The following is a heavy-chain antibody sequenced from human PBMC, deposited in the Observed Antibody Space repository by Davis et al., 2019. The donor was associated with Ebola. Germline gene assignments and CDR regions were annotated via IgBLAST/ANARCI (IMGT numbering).Heavy chain of an antibody. D-gene: IGHD1-26*01. V-gene: IGHV3-23*01. J-gene: IGHJ4*02. CDR1: VITFSSYA. Sequence: GGSLRLSCADSVITFSSYAMTWVRQAPGKGLEWVSAISGSGGTTYYAGSVKGRFTISRDNSKNTLYLQMNSLRAEDTAVYYCARPVGVYYHYFDYWGQGTLVTVSS. CDR2: ISGSGGTT. CDR3: ARPVGVYYHYFDY.